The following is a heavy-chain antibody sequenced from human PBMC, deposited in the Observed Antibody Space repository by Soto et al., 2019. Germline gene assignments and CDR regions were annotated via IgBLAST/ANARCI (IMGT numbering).Heavy chain of an antibody. V-gene: IGHV3-74*01. J-gene: IGHJ6*02. CDR1: GFTFSSYW. CDR3: ARDGSTVTTNYHYAMDV. D-gene: IGHD4-17*01. Sequence: GGSLRLSCAASGFTFSSYWMHWVHQAPGKGLVWVSRINSDGSSTSYADSVKGRFTISRDNAKNTLYLQMNSLRAEDTAVYYCARDGSTVTTNYHYAMDVWGQGTTVTVSS. CDR2: INSDGSST.